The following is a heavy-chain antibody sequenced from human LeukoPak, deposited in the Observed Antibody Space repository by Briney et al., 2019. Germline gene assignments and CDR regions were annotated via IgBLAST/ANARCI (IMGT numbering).Heavy chain of an antibody. J-gene: IGHJ3*02. CDR3: ARDNSGSYFDAFDI. Sequence: SQTLSLTCTVSGGSISSGSYYWSWIRQRAGKGLEWIGRIYTSGSTNYNPSLKSRVTISVDTSKNQFSLKLSSVTAADTAVYYCARDNSGSYFDAFDIWGQGTMVTVSS. D-gene: IGHD1-26*01. V-gene: IGHV4-61*02. CDR1: GGSISSGSYY. CDR2: IYTSGST.